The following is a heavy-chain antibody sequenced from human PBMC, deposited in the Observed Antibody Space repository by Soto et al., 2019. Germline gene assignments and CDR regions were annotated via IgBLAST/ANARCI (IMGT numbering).Heavy chain of an antibody. CDR3: ARFTIEYSSSWEPGY. Sequence: QVQLVQSGAEVKKPGASVKVSCKASGYTFTSYGISWVRQAPGQGLEWMGWISAYNGNTNYAQKLQGRVTMTTDTSTSKAYMELRSLRSDDTAVYYCARFTIEYSSSWEPGYWGQGTLVTVSS. D-gene: IGHD6-6*01. J-gene: IGHJ4*02. V-gene: IGHV1-18*04. CDR2: ISAYNGNT. CDR1: GYTFTSYG.